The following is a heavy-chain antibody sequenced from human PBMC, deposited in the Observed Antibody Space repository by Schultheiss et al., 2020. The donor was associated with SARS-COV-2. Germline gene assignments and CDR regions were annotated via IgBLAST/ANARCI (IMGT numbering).Heavy chain of an antibody. V-gene: IGHV3-21*04. CDR1: GFTFSSYS. CDR3: ARGANGIVLDL. D-gene: IGHD3-22*01. J-gene: IGHJ3*01. CDR2: ISSSSSYI. Sequence: GGSLRLSCAASGFTFSSYSMNWVRQAPGKGLEWVSSISSSSSYIYYADSVKGRFTISRDNAKNSLFLQMNSLRVDDTALYYCARGANGIVLDLWGQGTMVTVSS.